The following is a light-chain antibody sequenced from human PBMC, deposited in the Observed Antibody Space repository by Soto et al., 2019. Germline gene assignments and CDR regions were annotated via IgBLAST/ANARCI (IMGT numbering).Light chain of an antibody. CDR2: GAS. V-gene: IGKV3-15*01. J-gene: IGKJ5*01. CDR3: QKYNNWPIT. CDR1: QSIRSL. Sequence: EVVMTQTPATLSVSPGEGATLSCRAAQSIRSLLAWYQHKPGQAPRLFIYGASTRATAIPDRLTGSGSGTEFTLTISSLQSEDFAVYYCQKYNNWPITXGPGTRLEIK.